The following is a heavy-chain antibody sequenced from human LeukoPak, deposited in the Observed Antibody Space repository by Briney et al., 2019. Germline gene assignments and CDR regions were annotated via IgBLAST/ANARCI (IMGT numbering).Heavy chain of an antibody. CDR2: IIPIFGTA. D-gene: IGHD6-19*01. CDR3: ARVVSSGWYGNFDY. J-gene: IGHJ4*02. CDR1: GGTFSSYA. Sequence: SVKVSCKASGGTFSSYAISWVRQAPGQGLEWMGGIIPIFGTANYAQKFQGRVTITADKSTSTAYMELSSLRSEDTAVYYCARVVSSGWYGNFDYWGQGTLVTVSS. V-gene: IGHV1-69*06.